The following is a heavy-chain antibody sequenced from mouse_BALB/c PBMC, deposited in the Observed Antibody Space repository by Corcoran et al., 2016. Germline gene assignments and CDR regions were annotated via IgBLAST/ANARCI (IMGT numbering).Heavy chain of an antibody. Sequence: EVQLQQSGAELVTPGASVKLSCTASGFNIKDTYMHWVKQRPEQGLEWIGRIDPANGNTKYDPNFQGKATITADTSSNTAYLQLSSLTSEDTAGYYCARDGNYNYFDYCGQGTTLAVSS. CDR3: ARDGNYNYFDY. CDR1: GFNIKDTY. CDR2: IDPANGNT. J-gene: IGHJ2*01. V-gene: IGHV14-3*02. D-gene: IGHD2-1*01.